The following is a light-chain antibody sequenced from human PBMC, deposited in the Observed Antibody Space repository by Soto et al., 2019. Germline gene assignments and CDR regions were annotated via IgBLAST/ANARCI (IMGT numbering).Light chain of an antibody. CDR1: QSLLHSNGYNY. CDR3: MQALQTPPYT. V-gene: IGKV2-28*01. J-gene: IGKJ2*01. CDR2: LGS. Sequence: DIVMTQSPLPLPVTPGEPASISCRSSQSLLHSNGYNYLDWYLQKPGQSPQLLIYLGSNRSSGVPDRFSGSGSGTDLTLKISRVEAEDVGVYYCMQALQTPPYTFGQGTKLEIK.